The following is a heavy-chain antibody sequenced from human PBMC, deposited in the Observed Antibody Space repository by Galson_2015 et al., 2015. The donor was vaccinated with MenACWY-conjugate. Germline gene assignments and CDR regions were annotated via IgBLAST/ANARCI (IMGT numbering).Heavy chain of an antibody. CDR1: GFTFSRYW. CDR2: INSDGSAA. D-gene: IGHD2-2*01. J-gene: IGHJ4*02. Sequence: SLRLSCAAPGFTFSRYWMHWVRQSPGKGLVWVSRINSDGSAADYADSVKGRFTISRDNAKNTLYLQMNSLRAEDTAVYYCATYCSSPSCYGASGGYWGQGTLVTVSS. CDR3: ATYCSSPSCYGASGGY. V-gene: IGHV3-74*01.